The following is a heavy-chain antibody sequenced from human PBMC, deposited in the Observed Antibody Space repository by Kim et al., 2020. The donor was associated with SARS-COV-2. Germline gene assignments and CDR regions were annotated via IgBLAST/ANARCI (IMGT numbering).Heavy chain of an antibody. D-gene: IGHD2-2*01. J-gene: IGHJ6*02. V-gene: IGHV4-34*01. Sequence: SETLSLTCAVYGGSFSGYYWSWIRQPPGKGLEWIGEINHSGSTNYNPSLKSRVTISVDTSKNQFSLKLSSVTAADTAVYYCARGTIVVVPAANETAYYYYYYGMDVWGQGTTVTVSS. CDR1: GGSFSGYY. CDR3: ARGTIVVVPAANETAYYYYYYGMDV. CDR2: INHSGST.